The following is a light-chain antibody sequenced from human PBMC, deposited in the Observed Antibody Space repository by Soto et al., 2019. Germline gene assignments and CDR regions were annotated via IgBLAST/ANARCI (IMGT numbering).Light chain of an antibody. CDR3: QQYRS. V-gene: IGKV1-5*03. J-gene: IGKJ3*01. CDR2: KAS. CDR1: EIISSW. Sequence: DIQLTQSPSTLSSSVGYTFTITCRSREIISSWLAWYQQKPGKAPKLLIYKASNLEDGVPSRFSGSGSETDFTLTISNLQPDDFATYYCQQYRSFGPGTKVDI.